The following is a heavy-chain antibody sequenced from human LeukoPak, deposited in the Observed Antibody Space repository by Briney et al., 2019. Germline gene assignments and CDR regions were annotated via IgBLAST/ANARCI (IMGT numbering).Heavy chain of an antibody. J-gene: IGHJ4*02. CDR2: IKQDGREK. CDR1: GFIFSSYW. D-gene: IGHD5-18*01. CDR3: ARSPGCGYSYGDVGGFVDY. V-gene: IGHV3-7*01. Sequence: GGSLRLSCAACGFIFSSYWMSWARPAPGKGLEWVANIKQDGREKYYGGCVKGRFTITRENAKNLLELQMNCLRAEDTAVYYCARSPGCGYSYGDVGGFVDYWGQGTLVTVSS.